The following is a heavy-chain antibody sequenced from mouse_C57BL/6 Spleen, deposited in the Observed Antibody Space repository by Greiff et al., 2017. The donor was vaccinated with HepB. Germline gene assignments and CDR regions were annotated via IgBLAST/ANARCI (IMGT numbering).Heavy chain of an antibody. CDR2: IDPSDSYT. Sequence: QVQLQHPGAELVMPGASVKLSCKASGYTFTSYWMHWVKQRPGQGLEWIGEIDPSDSYTNYNQKFKGKSTLTVDKSSSTAYMQLSSLTSEDSAVYYCARQGLRRAMDYWGQGTSVTVSS. CDR1: GYTFTSYW. D-gene: IGHD1-1*01. V-gene: IGHV1-69*01. J-gene: IGHJ4*01. CDR3: ARQGLRRAMDY.